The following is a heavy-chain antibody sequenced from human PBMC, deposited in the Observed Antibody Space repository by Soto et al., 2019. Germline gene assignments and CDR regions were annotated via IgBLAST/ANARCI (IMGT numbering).Heavy chain of an antibody. V-gene: IGHV3-15*07. CDR2: IKSKTDGGTT. D-gene: IGHD6-6*01. CDR1: GFTFSNAW. Sequence: GGSLRLSCAASGFTFSNAWMNWVRQAPGKGLEWVGRIKSKTDGGTTDYAAPVKGRFTISRDDSKNTLYLQMNSLKTEDTAVYYCTTLSISANLEPDDIWGQGTMVTVSS. CDR3: TTLSISANLEPDDI. J-gene: IGHJ3*02.